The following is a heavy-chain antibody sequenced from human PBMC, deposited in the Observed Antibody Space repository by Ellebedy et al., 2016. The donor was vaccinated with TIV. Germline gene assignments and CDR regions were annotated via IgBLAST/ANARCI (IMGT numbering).Heavy chain of an antibody. CDR1: GASVSSGSYY. J-gene: IGHJ4*02. D-gene: IGHD3-16*01. Sequence: MPSETLSLTCTVSGASVSSGSYYWSWIRQHPGRGLDLIGYIYYSGGTDYNPSLKSRVTISLDTSKNQLSLKLSSVTVSDTAVYYCARGEGGYFDNWGQGTLVTVSS. V-gene: IGHV4-61*01. CDR3: ARGEGGYFDN. CDR2: IYYSGGT.